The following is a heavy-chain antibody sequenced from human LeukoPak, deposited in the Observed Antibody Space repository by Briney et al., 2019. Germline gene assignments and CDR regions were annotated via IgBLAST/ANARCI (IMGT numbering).Heavy chain of an antibody. J-gene: IGHJ6*03. CDR2: ISWDGGST. Sequence: GGSLRLSCAASGFTFDDYAMHWVRQAPGKGLEWVSLISWDGGSTYYADSVKGRFTISRDNSKNSLYLQMNSLRAEDTALYYRAKDHTTVTSPGYYYYYMDVWGKGTTVTVSS. CDR1: GFTFDDYA. D-gene: IGHD4-17*01. CDR3: AKDHTTVTSPGYYYYYMDV. V-gene: IGHV3-43D*03.